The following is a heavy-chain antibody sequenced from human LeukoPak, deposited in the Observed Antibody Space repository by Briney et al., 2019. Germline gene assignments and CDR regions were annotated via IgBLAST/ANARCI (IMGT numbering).Heavy chain of an antibody. V-gene: IGHV7-4-1*02. D-gene: IGHD3-3*01. J-gene: IGHJ5*02. Sequence: ASVKVSCKASGYTFTSYAMNWVRQAPGQGLEWMGWINTNTGNPTYAQGFTGRFVFSLDTSVSTAYLQISSLKAEDTAVYYYARLVYDFWSGYYKGARAYNWFDPWGQGTLVTVSS. CDR2: INTNTGNP. CDR1: GYTFTSYA. CDR3: ARLVYDFWSGYYKGARAYNWFDP.